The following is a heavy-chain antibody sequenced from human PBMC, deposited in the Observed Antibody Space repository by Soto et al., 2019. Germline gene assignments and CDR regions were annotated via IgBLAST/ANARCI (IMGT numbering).Heavy chain of an antibody. V-gene: IGHV4-61*01. CDR3: ARAINFDFWSDSQSGYYFDY. D-gene: IGHD3-3*01. Sequence: QVQLQESGPRLVKPSETLSLTCTVSGGSVSSGSYYWSWIRQSPGKGLEWIAYMSYSGTTNYNPSLKSRVTISVDASKNQFSLKLTSVTAADTAVYYAARAINFDFWSDSQSGYYFDYWGQGTLVTVSS. CDR1: GGSVSSGSYY. J-gene: IGHJ4*02. CDR2: MSYSGTT.